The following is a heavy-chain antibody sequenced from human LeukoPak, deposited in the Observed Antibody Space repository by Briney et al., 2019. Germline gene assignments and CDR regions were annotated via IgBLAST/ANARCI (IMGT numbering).Heavy chain of an antibody. Sequence: GASVKVSCKASGYTLTGYYMHWVRQAPGQGLEWMGWINPNSGGTNYAQKFQGRVTMTRDTSISTAYMELSRLRSDDTAVYYCARQADYYDSSGYRHWGQGTLVTVSS. J-gene: IGHJ1*01. CDR2: INPNSGGT. D-gene: IGHD3-22*01. V-gene: IGHV1-2*02. CDR1: GYTLTGYY. CDR3: ARQADYYDSSGYRH.